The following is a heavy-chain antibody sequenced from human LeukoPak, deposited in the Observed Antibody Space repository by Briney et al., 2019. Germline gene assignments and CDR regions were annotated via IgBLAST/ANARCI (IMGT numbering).Heavy chain of an antibody. J-gene: IGHJ4*02. D-gene: IGHD6-19*01. CDR2: ISGSSTYI. CDR1: GFTFSRYT. Sequence: PGGSLRLSCAASGFTFSRYTMNWVRQAPGKGLEWVSSISGSSTYIYYADSVKGRFTISRDNAKNSLYLQMNSLRAEDTALYYCARVWYSSGWYDYWGQGTLVTVSS. V-gene: IGHV3-21*04. CDR3: ARVWYSSGWYDY.